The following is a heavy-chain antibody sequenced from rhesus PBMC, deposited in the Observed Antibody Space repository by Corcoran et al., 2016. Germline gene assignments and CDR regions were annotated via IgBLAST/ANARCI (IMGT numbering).Heavy chain of an antibody. CDR2: IHGSGSAT. D-gene: IGHD6-37*01. J-gene: IGHJ4*01. Sequence: QLQLQASGPGLVKPSETLSLTCAVSDGSISSSYWSWIRQAPGKGLEWIGYIHGSGSATSYSPSLKSRVTLSVDTSKNQLSLKLYSVTAADSAVYFCARYGGYYYFDFWGQGVLVTVSS. CDR3: ARYGGYYYFDF. V-gene: IGHV4-169*01. CDR1: DGSISSSY.